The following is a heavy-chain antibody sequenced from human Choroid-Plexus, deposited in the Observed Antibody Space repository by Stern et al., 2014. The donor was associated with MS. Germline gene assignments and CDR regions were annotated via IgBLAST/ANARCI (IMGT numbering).Heavy chain of an antibody. CDR1: GFTFGSCA. CDR2: VSYDGSNK. D-gene: IGHD2/OR15-2a*01. CDR3: AKDRQYLTYFFDH. V-gene: IGHV3-30*18. Sequence: VQLVESGGGVVQPGRPLRLSCVASGFTFGSCAMHWVRQAPGKGLAWVAGVSYDGSNKYYADSAKGRFTISRDNSQNTLYMQMSSLRPEDTAVYYCAKDRQYLTYFFDHWGQGSLVTVSS. J-gene: IGHJ5*02.